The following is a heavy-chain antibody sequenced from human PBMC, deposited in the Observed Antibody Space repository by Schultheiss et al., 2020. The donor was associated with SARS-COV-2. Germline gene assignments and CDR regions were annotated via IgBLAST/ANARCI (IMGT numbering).Heavy chain of an antibody. CDR2: ISSSSSYT. CDR1: GFTFSDYY. CDR3: ASYGDCGGDCYVPVMDV. Sequence: GGSLRLSCAASGFTFSDYYMSWIRQAQGKGLEWVSYISSSSSYTNYADSVKGRFTISRDNAKNSLYLQMNSLRAEDTAVYYCASYGDCGGDCYVPVMDVWGQGTTVTVSS. D-gene: IGHD2-21*01. V-gene: IGHV3-11*06. J-gene: IGHJ6*02.